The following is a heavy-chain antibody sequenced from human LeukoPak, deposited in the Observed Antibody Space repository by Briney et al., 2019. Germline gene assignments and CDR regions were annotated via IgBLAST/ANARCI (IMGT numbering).Heavy chain of an antibody. CDR2: IYYSGST. J-gene: IGHJ3*02. V-gene: IGHV4-59*01. CDR3: ARDYPGYSGYGDAFDI. D-gene: IGHD5-12*01. Sequence: SETLSLTCAVYGGSFSGYYWSWIRQPPGKGLEWIGYIYYSGSTNYNPSLKSRVTISVDTSKNQFSLKLSSVTAADTAVYYCARDYPGYSGYGDAFDIWGQGTMVTVSS. CDR1: GGSFSGYY.